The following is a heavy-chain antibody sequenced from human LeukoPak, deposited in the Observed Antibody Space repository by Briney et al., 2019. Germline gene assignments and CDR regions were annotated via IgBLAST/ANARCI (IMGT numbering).Heavy chain of an antibody. V-gene: IGHV3-48*01. CDR1: GFTFSSYS. Sequence: GGSLRLSCAASGFTFSSYSMNWVRQAPGKGLEWVSYIRSSSRTIYYADSVKGRFTISRDNSKNTPCLQMNSLRAGDTAVYYCAKTMGATLFDYWGQGTLVTVSS. CDR2: IRSSSRTI. CDR3: AKTMGATLFDY. D-gene: IGHD1-26*01. J-gene: IGHJ4*02.